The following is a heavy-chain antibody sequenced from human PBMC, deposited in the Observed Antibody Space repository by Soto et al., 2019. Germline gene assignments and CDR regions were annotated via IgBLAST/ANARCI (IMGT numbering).Heavy chain of an antibody. D-gene: IGHD3-3*01. V-gene: IGHV3-30*18. CDR3: AKQYEFGGLEDY. CDR1: GFTFRSHG. CDR2: ISNDGRSK. J-gene: IGHJ4*02. Sequence: QVQLVESGGGVVQPGTSLRLSCAASGFTFRSHGMHWVRQVPGKGLEWVAAISNDGRSKYYADSVKGRFSISRDNSENTMYLQMNSRRVEDTAMYYCAKQYEFGGLEDYWGQGTLVTVSS.